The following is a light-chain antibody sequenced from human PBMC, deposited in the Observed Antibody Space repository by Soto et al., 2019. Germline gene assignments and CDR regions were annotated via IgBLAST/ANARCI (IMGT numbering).Light chain of an antibody. Sequence: EIVLTQSPGTLSLSPGERATLSCSASQRISNSYLAWYQQKPGQAPRLLLYYASSRATGIPDRVSGSGSGTDFTLTIGRLEPEDFAVYYCQQYARPPFAFGQGTKVEIK. CDR1: QRISNSY. CDR2: YAS. V-gene: IGKV3-20*01. CDR3: QQYARPPFA. J-gene: IGKJ2*01.